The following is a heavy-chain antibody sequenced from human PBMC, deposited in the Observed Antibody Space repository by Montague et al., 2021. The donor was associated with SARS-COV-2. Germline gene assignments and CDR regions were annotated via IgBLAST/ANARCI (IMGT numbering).Heavy chain of an antibody. CDR3: ARLILVTSGGLSVSQYLDY. CDR1: GDSINNNNW. Sequence: SETLSLTCAVSGDSINNNNWWSWVRQSPGKGLEWIGEIYQTGATNYNPSLKSRVTMSLDKFNNRFSLILTSVTAADTAVYYCARLILVTSGGLSVSQYLDYWGRGTPVTVSS. J-gene: IGHJ4*02. CDR2: IYQTGAT. V-gene: IGHV4-4*02. D-gene: IGHD3-16*01.